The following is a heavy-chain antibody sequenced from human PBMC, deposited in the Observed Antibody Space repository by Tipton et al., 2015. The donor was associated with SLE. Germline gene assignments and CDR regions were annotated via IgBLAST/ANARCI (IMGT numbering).Heavy chain of an antibody. D-gene: IGHD3-22*01. J-gene: IGHJ2*01. CDR2: VIPFFGTA. CDR1: GGTFSSYA. CDR3: AVDYYDSNPVYFDL. Sequence: QSGPEVKKPGSSVKVSCKASGGTFSSYAISWVRQAPGQGLEWMGGVIPFFGTANFAQKFQGRVTITADGSTSTAYMELSSLRSEDEAVYSGAVDYYDSNPVYFDLWGRGARVTASS. V-gene: IGHV1-69*01.